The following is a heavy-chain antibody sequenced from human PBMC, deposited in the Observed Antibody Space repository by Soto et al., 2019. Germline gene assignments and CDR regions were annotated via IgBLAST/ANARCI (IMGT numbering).Heavy chain of an antibody. CDR2: ISYDGSNK. V-gene: IGHV3-30*18. D-gene: IGHD6-19*01. Sequence: QVQLVESGGGVVQPGRSLRLSCAASGFTFSSYGMHWVRQAPGKGLEWVAVISYDGSNKYYADSVKGRFTISRDNSKNTLYLQMNSLRAEDTAVYYCEKDREVAGTFDYWGQGTLVTVSS. CDR1: GFTFSSYG. J-gene: IGHJ4*02. CDR3: EKDREVAGTFDY.